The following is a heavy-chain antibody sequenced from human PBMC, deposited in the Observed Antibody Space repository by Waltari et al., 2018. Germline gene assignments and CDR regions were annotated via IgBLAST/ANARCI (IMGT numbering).Heavy chain of an antibody. Sequence: QVQLQQSGPGLVKPSQTLSLTCAISGDSVSSNSAAWNWIRQSPPRGLEWLGRTYYRSKWYNDYAVSVKSRITINPDTSKNQFSLQLNSVTPEDTAVYYCAREIIAAAGPPHYYYYYGMDVWGQGTTVTVSS. CDR1: GDSVSSNSAA. V-gene: IGHV6-1*01. J-gene: IGHJ6*02. D-gene: IGHD6-13*01. CDR2: TYYRSKWYN. CDR3: AREIIAAAGPPHYYYYYGMDV.